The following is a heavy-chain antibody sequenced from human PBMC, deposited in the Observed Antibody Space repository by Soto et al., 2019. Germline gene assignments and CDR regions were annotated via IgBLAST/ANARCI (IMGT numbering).Heavy chain of an antibody. CDR3: ARGDREDILVVVGARPGEYGIDI. J-gene: IGHJ6*02. V-gene: IGHV3-30-3*01. CDR2: IAYDGSNA. CDR1: GFTFRNHA. D-gene: IGHD2-15*01. Sequence: PLRLSCAASGFTFRNHAMHCVRQAPGKGLECLAVIAYDGSNAFYRDSVKGRFTISRDNSKNTLYLHMNSLRSEDTGVYYCARGDREDILVVVGARPGEYGIDIWGQGTTVTVSS.